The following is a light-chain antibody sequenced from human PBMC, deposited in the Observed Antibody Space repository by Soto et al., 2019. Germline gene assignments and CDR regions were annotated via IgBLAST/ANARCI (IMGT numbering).Light chain of an antibody. CDR3: SSYTITHIPVI. Sequence: QSALTQPASVSGSPGQSITISCTGTSNDMGGYNYVSWYQQHPGKAPKLIIYEVSNRPSGVSNRFSGSKSDNTASLTITGLQAEDEASYYCSSYTITHIPVIFGGGTKLTVL. J-gene: IGLJ2*01. V-gene: IGLV2-14*01. CDR2: EVS. CDR1: SNDMGGYNY.